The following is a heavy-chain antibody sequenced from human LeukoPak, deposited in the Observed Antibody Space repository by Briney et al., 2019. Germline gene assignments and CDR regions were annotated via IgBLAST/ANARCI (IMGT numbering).Heavy chain of an antibody. CDR2: IYYSGST. D-gene: IGHD5-12*01. Sequence: SETLSLTCTVSGGSISSSSYYWSWIRQPPGKGLEWIGYIYYSGSTNYNPSLKSRVTISVDTSKNQFSLKLSSVTAADTAVYYCARLSGYGLHYYYYMDVWGKGTTVTVSS. CDR3: ARLSGYGLHYYYYMDV. CDR1: GGSISSSSYY. J-gene: IGHJ6*03. V-gene: IGHV4-61*01.